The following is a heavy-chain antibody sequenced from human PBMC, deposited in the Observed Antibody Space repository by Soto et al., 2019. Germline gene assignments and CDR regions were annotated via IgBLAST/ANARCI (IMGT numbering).Heavy chain of an antibody. V-gene: IGHV1-2*02. CDR3: ASEKTGTGGLDI. D-gene: IGHD2-15*01. CDR2: INADSAGT. Sequence: QVQLVQPGAELKKPGASVKVSCQASGYTFTGYHVHWVRQAPGQGLEWMGWINADSAGTRCAQNFQGRVTMTRDTSMSTAYMELSSLRSDDTDVYHCASEKTGTGGLDIWGQGTMVTVSS. J-gene: IGHJ3*02. CDR1: GYTFTGYH.